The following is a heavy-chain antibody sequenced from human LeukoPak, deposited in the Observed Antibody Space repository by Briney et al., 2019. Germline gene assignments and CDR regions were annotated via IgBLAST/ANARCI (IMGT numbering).Heavy chain of an antibody. J-gene: IGHJ3*01. CDR2: ISGSGGGT. CDR1: GFTFNNYA. CDR3: VQEGPRGLAFDV. Sequence: GGSLRLSCAASGFTFNNYAMSWVRQAPGKGPEWVSGISGSGGGTYVKGRFAISRDNSKNTLYLQMNSLRAEDSALYYCVQEGPRGLAFDVWGQGTRVTVSS. V-gene: IGHV3-23*01.